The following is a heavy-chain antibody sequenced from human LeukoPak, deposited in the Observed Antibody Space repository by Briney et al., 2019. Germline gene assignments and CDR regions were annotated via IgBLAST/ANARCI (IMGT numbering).Heavy chain of an antibody. CDR3: AFLFITPDAFDI. CDR2: INSDGSST. D-gene: IGHD2-15*01. Sequence: PGGSLRLSCAASGFTFSSYWMHWVRQAPGKGLLWVSRINSDGSSTSYADSVKGRFTISRDNAKNTLYLQMNSLRAEDTAVYYCAFLFITPDAFDIWGQGTMVTVSS. CDR1: GFTFSSYW. J-gene: IGHJ3*02. V-gene: IGHV3-74*01.